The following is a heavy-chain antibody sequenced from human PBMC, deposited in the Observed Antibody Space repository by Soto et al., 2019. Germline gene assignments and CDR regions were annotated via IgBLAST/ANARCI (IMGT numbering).Heavy chain of an antibody. Sequence: KPLQIPCKGPGYNFVGYWLAWARQKPGKGRQVMVSIYPSDSDSRYSSSVQGQGTISADKYTSSAYLQWSSLRASDTAMYFCARGGVSTRTFDYWGQGTPVTVSS. V-gene: IGHV5-51*01. CDR3: ARGGVSTRTFDY. J-gene: IGHJ4*02. CDR2: IYPSDSDS. D-gene: IGHD3-3*01. CDR1: GYNFVGYW.